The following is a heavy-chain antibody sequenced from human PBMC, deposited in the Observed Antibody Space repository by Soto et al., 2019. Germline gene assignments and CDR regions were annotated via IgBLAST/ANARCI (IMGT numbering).Heavy chain of an antibody. V-gene: IGHV3-30*18. D-gene: IGHD2-15*01. Sequence: QVQLVESGGGVVQPGRSLRLSCAASGFTFSSYGMHWVRQAPGKGLEWVAVISYDGSNKYYADSVKGRFTISRDNSKNTLSLQMNSLRAEDTAVYYCAKETYSGPLDYWGQGTLVTVSP. J-gene: IGHJ4*02. CDR2: ISYDGSNK. CDR1: GFTFSSYG. CDR3: AKETYSGPLDY.